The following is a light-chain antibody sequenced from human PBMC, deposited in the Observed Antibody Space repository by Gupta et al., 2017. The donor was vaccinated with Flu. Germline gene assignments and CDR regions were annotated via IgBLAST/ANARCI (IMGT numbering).Light chain of an antibody. CDR3: NSYGAANF. CDR1: SSDGGAYDY. CDR2: DGK. J-gene: IGLJ2*01. V-gene: IGLV2-11*01. Sequence: GQAAAISGTGASSDGGAYDYFSWYQQHPGQAPKLIIYDGKAGPSGVPDRFAGSKSGKTASLTIAGLEAEDEYDYHCNSYGAANFFGGGTRLTVL.